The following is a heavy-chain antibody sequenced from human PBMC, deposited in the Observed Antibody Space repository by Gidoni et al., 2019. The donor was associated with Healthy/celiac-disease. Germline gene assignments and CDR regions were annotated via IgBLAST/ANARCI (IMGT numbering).Heavy chain of an antibody. J-gene: IGHJ6*02. CDR2: IIPIFGTA. Sequence: QVQLVQSGAEVKKPGSSVTVSCKASGGTFSSYAISWVRQAPGQGLEWMGGIIPIFGTANYAQKCQGRVTSTADESTSTAYMELSSLRSEDTAVYYCARDYGDYVDYYYGMDVWGQGTTVTVSS. V-gene: IGHV1-69*01. CDR3: ARDYGDYVDYYYGMDV. D-gene: IGHD4-17*01. CDR1: GGTFSSYA.